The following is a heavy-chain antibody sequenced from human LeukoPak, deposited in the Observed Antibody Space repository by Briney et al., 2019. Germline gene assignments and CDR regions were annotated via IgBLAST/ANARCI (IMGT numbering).Heavy chain of an antibody. CDR2: ITGGAPST. CDR1: GFTFSSYA. CDR3: ARSTSSEYDIYHFDY. D-gene: IGHD3-9*01. V-gene: IGHV3-23*01. Sequence: GGSLRLSCAASGFTFSSYAMTWVRQAPGKGLEWVSGITGGAPSTYYADSVKGRFTISRDNSKNTLYLQMNRLRAEDTAVYYCARSTSSEYDIYHFDYWGQGTLVTVSS. J-gene: IGHJ4*02.